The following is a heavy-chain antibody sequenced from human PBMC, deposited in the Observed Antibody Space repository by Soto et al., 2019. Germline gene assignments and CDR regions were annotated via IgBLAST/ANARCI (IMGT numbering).Heavy chain of an antibody. CDR2: IYYSGST. D-gene: IGHD6-6*01. J-gene: IGHJ6*02. Sequence: SETLSLTCTVSGGSISSGGYYWSWIRQHPGKGLEWIGYIYYSGSTYYNPSLKSRVTISVDTSKNQFSLKLSSVTAADTAVYYCARPSSSSGGMDVWGQGTTVTVSS. CDR1: GGSISSGGYY. CDR3: ARPSSSSGGMDV. V-gene: IGHV4-31*02.